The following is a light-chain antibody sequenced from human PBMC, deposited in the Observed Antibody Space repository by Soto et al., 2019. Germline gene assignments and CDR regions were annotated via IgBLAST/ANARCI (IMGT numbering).Light chain of an antibody. J-gene: IGLJ1*01. V-gene: IGLV2-14*01. CDR1: SSDVGGYNF. Sequence: QSVLTQPASVSGSPGQSSTISCTGTSSDVGGYNFVSWYQQHPDKAPKLMIYDVTNRPSGVSNRFSGSKSGNTASLTISGLQAEDEADYYCSSYTSTSTYVFGTGTKVTVL. CDR3: SSYTSTSTYV. CDR2: DVT.